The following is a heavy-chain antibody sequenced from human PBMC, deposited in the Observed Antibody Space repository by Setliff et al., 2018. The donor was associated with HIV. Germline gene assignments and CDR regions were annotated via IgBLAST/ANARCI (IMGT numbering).Heavy chain of an antibody. CDR1: GDSISSGDYY. CDR2: IYYSGTT. V-gene: IGHV4-30-4*08. D-gene: IGHD5-18*01. J-gene: IGHJ3*02. CDR3: ARASTASAMVQDVPAI. Sequence: PSETLSLTCTVSGDSISSGDYYWSWVRQPPGKGLEWIGNIYYSGTTCYSPSLKSRVTISVNKSKNQFSLKLRSVTAADTAVYYCARASTASAMVQDVPAIWGQGTMVTVSS.